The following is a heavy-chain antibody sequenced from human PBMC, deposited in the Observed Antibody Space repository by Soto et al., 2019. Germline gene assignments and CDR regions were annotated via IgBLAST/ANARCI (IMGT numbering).Heavy chain of an antibody. J-gene: IGHJ4*02. V-gene: IGHV3-33*01. CDR2: IWYDGSNK. CDR3: ARDSRSSAYYYDTTPVYYFDY. D-gene: IGHD3-22*01. Sequence: GGSLRLSCAASGFTFSSYGMHWVRQAPGKGLEWVAVIWYDGSNKYYADSVKGRFAISRDNSKNTLYLQMNSLRAEDTAVYYCARDSRSSAYYYDTTPVYYFDYWGQGTLVTVSS. CDR1: GFTFSSYG.